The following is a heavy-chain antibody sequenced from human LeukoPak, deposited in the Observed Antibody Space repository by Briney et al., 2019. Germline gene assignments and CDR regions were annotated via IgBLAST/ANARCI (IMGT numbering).Heavy chain of an antibody. CDR3: ARGGGLDV. V-gene: IGHV3-7*03. CDR1: GFTFSSYW. J-gene: IGHJ6*02. D-gene: IGHD3-16*01. Sequence: GGSLRLSCAASGFTFSSYWMNWARQAPGKGLEWVASVNHNGNVNYYMDSVKGRFTISRDNAKNSLYLQMSNLRAEDTAVYFCARGGGLDVWGQGATVTVSS. CDR2: VNHNGNVN.